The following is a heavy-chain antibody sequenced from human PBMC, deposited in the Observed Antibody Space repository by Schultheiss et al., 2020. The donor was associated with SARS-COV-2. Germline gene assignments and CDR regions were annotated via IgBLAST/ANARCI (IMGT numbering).Heavy chain of an antibody. V-gene: IGHV3-30*03. D-gene: IGHD4-17*01. CDR3: ARESPVTMTSVTDFDY. CDR1: GFTFSTYN. CDR2: ISYDGSDQ. Sequence: GGSLRLSCAASGFTFSTYNMNWVRQAPGRGLEWVAVISYDGSDQNYDESVKGRFTVSRDNSKKTMYLQMNSLRGEDTAVYYCARESPVTMTSVTDFDYWGQGTLVTVSS. J-gene: IGHJ4*02.